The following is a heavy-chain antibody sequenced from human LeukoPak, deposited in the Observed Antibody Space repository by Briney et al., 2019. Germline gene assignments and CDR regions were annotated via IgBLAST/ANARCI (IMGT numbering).Heavy chain of an antibody. V-gene: IGHV1-69*13. CDR1: GGTFSSYA. D-gene: IGHD7-27*01. Sequence: GASVKVSCKASGGTFSSYAISWVRQAPGQGLEWMGGIIPIFGTANYAQKFQGRVTITADESTSTAYMELSSLRSEDTAEYYCARAVTWEDYYYYGMDVWGQGTTVTVSS. CDR2: IIPIFGTA. J-gene: IGHJ6*02. CDR3: ARAVTWEDYYYYGMDV.